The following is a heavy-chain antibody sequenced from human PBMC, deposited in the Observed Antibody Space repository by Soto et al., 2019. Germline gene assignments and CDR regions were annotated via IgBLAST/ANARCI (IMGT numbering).Heavy chain of an antibody. D-gene: IGHD2-15*01. CDR2: INAGNGNT. CDR3: ARSGGGQTYNWFDP. J-gene: IGHJ5*02. CDR1: GYTFTSYA. V-gene: IGHV1-3*05. Sequence: QVQLVQSGAEEKKPGASVKVSCKASGYTFTSYAMHWVRHAPGQRLEWMGWINAGNGNTKYSQKFQGRVTITRDTSASTAYMELSSLRSEDTAVYYCARSGGGQTYNWFDPWGQGTLVTVSS.